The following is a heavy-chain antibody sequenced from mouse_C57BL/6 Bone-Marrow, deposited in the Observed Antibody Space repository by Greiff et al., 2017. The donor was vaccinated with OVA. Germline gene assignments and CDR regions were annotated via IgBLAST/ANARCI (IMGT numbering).Heavy chain of an antibody. V-gene: IGHV3-6*01. J-gene: IGHJ3*01. CDR3: AMGGERLRRRFAY. CDR1: GYSITSGYY. D-gene: IGHD2-4*01. CDR2: ISYDGSN. Sequence: DVQLQESGPGLVKPSQSLSLTCSVTGYSITSGYYWNWIRQFPGNKLEWMGYISYDGSNNYNPSLKNLISITLDTSKNQFFLKLNSVTTEDTATYYCAMGGERLRRRFAYWGQGTLVTVSA.